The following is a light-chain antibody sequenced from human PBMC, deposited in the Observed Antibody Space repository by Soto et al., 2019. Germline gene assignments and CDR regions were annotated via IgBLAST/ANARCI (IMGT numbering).Light chain of an antibody. CDR2: AAS. CDR1: QSIATY. Sequence: DIQMTQSPSSLSASVGDRVTITCRASQSIATYLNWYQQKPGTAPYLLIFAASSLQSGVPSRFSGRGSGTDFTLTISSLQPEDFATYYCQKSLRTHPTFGGGTKVEFK. J-gene: IGKJ4*01. CDR3: QKSLRTHPT. V-gene: IGKV1-39*01.